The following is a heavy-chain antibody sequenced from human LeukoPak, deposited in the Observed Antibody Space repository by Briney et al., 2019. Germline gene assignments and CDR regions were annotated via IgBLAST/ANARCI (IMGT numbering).Heavy chain of an antibody. V-gene: IGHV3-23*01. J-gene: IGHJ4*02. CDR1: GFTVSSNY. CDR2: IRGTGSRT. Sequence: GGSLRLSCAASGFTVSSNYMSWVRQAPGKGLEWVSGIRGTGSRTDYADSVKGRFTISRDNSKDTLYLQMNSLRADDTAVYYCAKTSRGNSGYDSPFDYWGQGTLVTASS. D-gene: IGHD5-12*01. CDR3: AKTSRGNSGYDSPFDY.